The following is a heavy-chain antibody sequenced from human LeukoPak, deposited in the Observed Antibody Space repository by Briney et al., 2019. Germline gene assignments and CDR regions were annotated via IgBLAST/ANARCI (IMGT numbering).Heavy chain of an antibody. CDR1: GGSLSSGSYY. CDR3: ARLIAVAGELTYFDY. J-gene: IGHJ4*02. CDR2: IYTSGST. Sequence: PSETLSLTCTVSGGSLSSGSYYWSWIRQPAGRGLEWIGRIYTSGSTNYNPSLKSRVTISVDTSKNQFSLTLSSVTAADTAVYYCARLIAVAGELTYFDYWGQGTLVTVSS. V-gene: IGHV4-61*02. D-gene: IGHD6-19*01.